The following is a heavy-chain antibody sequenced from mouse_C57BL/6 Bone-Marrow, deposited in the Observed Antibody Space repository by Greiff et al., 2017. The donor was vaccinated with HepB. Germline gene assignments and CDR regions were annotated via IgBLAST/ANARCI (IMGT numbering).Heavy chain of an antibody. J-gene: IGHJ3*01. CDR1: GYTFTSYW. CDR3: ARGCSAY. Sequence: QVQLQQPGAELVMPGASVKLSCKASGYTFTSYWMHWVKQRPGQGLEWIGEIDPSDSYTNYNQKFKGKSTLTVDKSSSTAYMQLSSLTSEDSAVYYCARGCSAYWGQGTLVTVSA. V-gene: IGHV1-69*01. CDR2: IDPSDSYT.